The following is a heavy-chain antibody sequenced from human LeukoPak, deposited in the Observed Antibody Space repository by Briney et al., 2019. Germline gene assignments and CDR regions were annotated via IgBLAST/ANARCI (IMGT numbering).Heavy chain of an antibody. J-gene: IGHJ4*02. CDR1: GFTFSSYS. CDR3: ARPCGGDCYSVEY. CDR2: ISSSSSTI. V-gene: IGHV3-48*01. Sequence: GGSLRLSCAASGFTFSSYSMNWVRQAPGKGLEWVSYISSSSSTIYYADSVKGRFTISRDNAKNSLYLQMNSLRAEDTAVYYCARPCGGDCYSVEYWGQGTLVTVSS. D-gene: IGHD2-21*02.